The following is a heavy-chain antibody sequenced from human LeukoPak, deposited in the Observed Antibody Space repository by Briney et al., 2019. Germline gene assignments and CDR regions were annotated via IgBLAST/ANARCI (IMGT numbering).Heavy chain of an antibody. D-gene: IGHD3-10*01. CDR3: ARLAPYYGTGII. CDR2: IKEDGSEE. Sequence: GESLKISCAASGFTFSPYWMSWVRQAPGKGLEWVATIKEDGSEEYYVDSVKGRFTISRDNAKNSLYLQMSSLRAEDTAVYYCARLAPYYGTGIIWGQGTVVTVSS. CDR1: GFTFSPYW. V-gene: IGHV3-7*01. J-gene: IGHJ3*02.